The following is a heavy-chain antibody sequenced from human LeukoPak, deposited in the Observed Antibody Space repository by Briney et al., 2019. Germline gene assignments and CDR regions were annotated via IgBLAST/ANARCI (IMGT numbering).Heavy chain of an antibody. D-gene: IGHD1-14*01. CDR2: VSNDGRDK. CDR3: ARDRNSPAKYYFDY. J-gene: IGHJ4*02. Sequence: GGSLRLSCAASGFTFNAYAMHCVRQAPGKGLEWVAVVSNDGRDKHYADSVNGRFTISRDNSENTLYLQMNTLRAEDTAVYYCARDRNSPAKYYFDYWGQGTLVTVSS. V-gene: IGHV3-30*01. CDR1: GFTFNAYA.